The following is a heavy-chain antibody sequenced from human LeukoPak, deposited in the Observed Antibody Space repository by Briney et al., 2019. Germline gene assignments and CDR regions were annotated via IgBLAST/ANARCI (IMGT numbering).Heavy chain of an antibody. CDR1: GYTFTGYY. J-gene: IGHJ4*02. CDR3: ARDLEMATISSATV. Sequence: ASVKVSCKASGYTFTGYYMHWVRQAPGQGLEWMGWINPNSGGTNYAQKFQGRVTMTRDTSISTAYMELGRLRSDDTAVYYCARDLEMATISSATVWGQGTLVTVSS. CDR2: INPNSGGT. V-gene: IGHV1-2*02. D-gene: IGHD5-24*01.